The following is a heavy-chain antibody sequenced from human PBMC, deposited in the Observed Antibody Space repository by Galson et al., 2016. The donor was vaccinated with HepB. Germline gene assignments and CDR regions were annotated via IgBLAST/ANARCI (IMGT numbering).Heavy chain of an antibody. V-gene: IGHV3-66*02. Sequence: SLRLSCAASGFTVSSNYMNWVRQPPGKGLEWVSFIHSGGGAYYTHSVKGRFTISRDNFKNTLFLQMNSLRAEDTAVYYCARGPPYYDYWSGYYGMDVWGQGTTVTVSS. D-gene: IGHD3-3*01. CDR3: ARGPPYYDYWSGYYGMDV. CDR2: IHSGGGA. J-gene: IGHJ6*02. CDR1: GFTVSSNY.